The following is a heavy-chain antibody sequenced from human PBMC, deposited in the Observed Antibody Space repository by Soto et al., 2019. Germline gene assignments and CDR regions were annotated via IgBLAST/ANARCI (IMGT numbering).Heavy chain of an antibody. Sequence: PGGSLRLSCAGSGFMFSNFAMTWVRQAPGKGLEWVSTISGPGGSTYYADSVKGRFTISRDNSKNTLYLQMNSLRAEDTAVYYCAKGVVAGLDYYYGMDVWGQGTTVTVS. D-gene: IGHD6-19*01. V-gene: IGHV3-23*01. CDR2: ISGPGGST. CDR1: GFMFSNFA. CDR3: AKGVVAGLDYYYGMDV. J-gene: IGHJ6*02.